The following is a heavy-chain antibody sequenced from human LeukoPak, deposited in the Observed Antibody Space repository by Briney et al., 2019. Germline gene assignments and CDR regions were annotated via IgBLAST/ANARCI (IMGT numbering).Heavy chain of an antibody. CDR1: GFFVTTYG. CDR2: ISRDESNK. CDR3: ARVRYCSGGSCYFYNAMDV. V-gene: IGHV3-30*03. D-gene: IGHD2-15*01. Sequence: GGSLGLSCAASGFFVTTYGIHWVRQAPGKGLEWVAVISRDESNKYYGDSVKGRFTISRDNSKNTLYLHMNSLRAEDTAVYYCARVRYCSGGSCYFYNAMDVWGQGTTVTVSS. J-gene: IGHJ6*02.